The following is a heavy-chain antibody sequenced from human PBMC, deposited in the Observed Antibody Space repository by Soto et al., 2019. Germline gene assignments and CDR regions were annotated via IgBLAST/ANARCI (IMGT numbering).Heavy chain of an antibody. Sequence: QVQLVQSGAEVKKPGASVKVSCKSSGYTFTGYFMHWLRQAPGHGLEWMGWINPNSGNTNYGQKLQGRVTMTRDTSISTADMELTGLTSDDTAVYYCAAQISGVHSYHHMDVWGQGTTVIVSS. J-gene: IGHJ6*02. V-gene: IGHV1-2*02. CDR3: AAQISGVHSYHHMDV. CDR1: GYTFTGYF. D-gene: IGHD3-10*01. CDR2: INPNSGNT.